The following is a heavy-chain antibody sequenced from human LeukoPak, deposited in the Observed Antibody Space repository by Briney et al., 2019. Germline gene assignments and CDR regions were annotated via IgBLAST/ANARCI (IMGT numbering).Heavy chain of an antibody. CDR3: SRHLHHKSVVRDYYYYYMDV. D-gene: IGHD3-10*01. V-gene: IGHV4-4*07. Sequence: SETLSLTCTDSGGSIRSYYWSWIPQPPGKGLEWIGRIYASGMTNYNPSPKSRVTMPAEASKNQFPLMLNSVPAANTPVSCCSRHLHHKSVVRDYYYYYMDVWGKGTPVTVS. CDR1: GGSIRSYY. CDR2: IYASGMT. J-gene: IGHJ6*03.